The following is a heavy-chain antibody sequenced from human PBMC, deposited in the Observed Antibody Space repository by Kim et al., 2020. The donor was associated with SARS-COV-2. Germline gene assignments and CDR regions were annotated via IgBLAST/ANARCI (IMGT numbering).Heavy chain of an antibody. CDR3: ARDLDSSGSPGIYFDY. J-gene: IGHJ4*02. Sequence: SVKVSCKASGGTFSSYAISWVRQAPGQGLEWMGGIIPIFGTANYAQKFQGRVTITADESTSTAYMELSSLRSEDTAVYYCARDLDSSGSPGIYFDYWGQGTLVTVSS. V-gene: IGHV1-69*13. D-gene: IGHD3-22*01. CDR1: GGTFSSYA. CDR2: IIPIFGTA.